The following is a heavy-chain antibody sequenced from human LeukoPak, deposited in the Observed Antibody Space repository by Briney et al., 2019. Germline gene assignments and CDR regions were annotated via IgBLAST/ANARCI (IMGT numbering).Heavy chain of an antibody. J-gene: IGHJ4*02. CDR2: ISGTGDTT. CDR3: ARDKNGPET. D-gene: IGHD1-14*01. V-gene: IGHV3-23*01. CDR1: GFTFSTYA. Sequence: GGSLRLSCAASGFTFSTYAMSWVRQAPGKGLEWVSIISGTGDTTYYADSVKGRFTISRDNSKNTLSLQMNSLRAEDTAIYYCARDKNGPETWGQGTLVTVSS.